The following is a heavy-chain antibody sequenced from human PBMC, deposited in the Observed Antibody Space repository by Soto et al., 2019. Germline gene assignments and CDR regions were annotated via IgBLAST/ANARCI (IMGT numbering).Heavy chain of an antibody. D-gene: IGHD2-2*01. CDR3: ARWSVVPFSFDP. V-gene: IGHV1-18*01. Sequence: ASVKVSCKASGYTFTSYGISWVRQAPGQWLEWMGWISAYNCNTNYAQKLQGRVTMTTDTSTSTAYMELRSLRSDDTAVYYCARWSVVPFSFDPWGQGTLVTVSS. CDR2: ISAYNCNT. J-gene: IGHJ5*02. CDR1: GYTFTSYG.